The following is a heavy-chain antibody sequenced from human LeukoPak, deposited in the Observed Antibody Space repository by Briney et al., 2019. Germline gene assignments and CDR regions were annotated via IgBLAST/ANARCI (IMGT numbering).Heavy chain of an antibody. Sequence: GGSLRLSCTASGFTFGDYAMSWVRQAPGKGLEWVSFIRSKAYGGTTEYAASVKGRFTISRDDSKSIAYLQMNSLKTEDTAVYYCTRDPSKEYYDFWSGYSPNWFDPWGQGTLVTVSS. V-gene: IGHV3-49*04. CDR1: GFTFGDYA. CDR2: IRSKAYGGTT. D-gene: IGHD3-3*01. J-gene: IGHJ5*02. CDR3: TRDPSKEYYDFWSGYSPNWFDP.